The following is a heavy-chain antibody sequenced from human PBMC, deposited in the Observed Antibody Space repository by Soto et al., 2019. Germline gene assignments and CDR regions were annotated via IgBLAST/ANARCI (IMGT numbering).Heavy chain of an antibody. J-gene: IGHJ4*02. D-gene: IGHD4-17*01. CDR2: IYHSGST. V-gene: IGHV4-39*01. CDR1: GGSISSSSYY. Sequence: QLQLQESGPGLVKPSETLSLTCTVSGGSISSSSYYWGWIRQPPGKGVEWIGRIYHSGSTYYNPSLKRRVTISVDTSKNLFSLKLSSVTAADTAVYYCARLVPPTVAYDYWGQGTLVTVSS. CDR3: ARLVPPTVAYDY.